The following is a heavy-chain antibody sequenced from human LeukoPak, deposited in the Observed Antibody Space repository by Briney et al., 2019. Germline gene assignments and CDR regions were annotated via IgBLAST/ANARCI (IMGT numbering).Heavy chain of an antibody. V-gene: IGHV3-21*01. D-gene: IGHD3-10*01. Sequence: GGSLRLSCETSGFTFSTFGMSWVRQAPGKGLMWVSTISRIQADKYDADSVRGRFTISRDNAKNSLYLQMNSLRAEDTAVYYCARDAGTYWGQGTLVTVSS. CDR2: ISRIQADK. CDR3: ARDAGTY. CDR1: GFTFSTFG. J-gene: IGHJ4*02.